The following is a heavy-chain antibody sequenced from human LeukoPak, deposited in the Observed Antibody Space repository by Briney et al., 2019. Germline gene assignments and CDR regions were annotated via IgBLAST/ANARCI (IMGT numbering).Heavy chain of an antibody. CDR1: GGSISTFY. D-gene: IGHD1-26*01. J-gene: IGHJ5*02. CDR2: IYTSEVT. V-gene: IGHV4-4*09. Sequence: PSQTLSLTCTVSGGSISTFYWNWIRQPPGKGLEWIGYIYTSEVTIYSPSFRSRVAISVDTSKNQFSLNLSSVTAADTAVYFCARSDGIVGEEAWFDPWGLGTLVTVSS. CDR3: ARSDGIVGEEAWFDP.